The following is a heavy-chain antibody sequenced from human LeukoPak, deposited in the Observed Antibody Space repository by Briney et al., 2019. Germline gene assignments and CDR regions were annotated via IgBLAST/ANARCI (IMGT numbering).Heavy chain of an antibody. CDR2: IYYSGST. CDR1: GGSISSISSNNYH. D-gene: IGHD4-23*01. J-gene: IGHJ6*02. CDR3: AREMGVVTAHGIDV. V-gene: IGHV4-39*02. Sequence: NPSETLSLTCIVSGGSISSISSNNYHWGWIRQPPGQGLEWIGSIYYSGSTYYNPSLKSRVTISVDTSKNQFSLKLSSVTAADTALYYCAREMGVVTAHGIDVWGQGTTVTVSS.